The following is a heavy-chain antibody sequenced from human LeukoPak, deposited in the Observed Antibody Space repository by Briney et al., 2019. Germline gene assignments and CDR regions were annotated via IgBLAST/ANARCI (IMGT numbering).Heavy chain of an antibody. Sequence: GGSLRLSCAASGFTVSSNYMSWVRQAPGKGLEWVSVIYSGGSTYYADSVKGRFTISRDNSKNTLYLQMNSLRAEDTAVYYCAMAPYDSSGYVIYWGQGTLVTVSS. J-gene: IGHJ4*02. V-gene: IGHV3-53*01. CDR3: AMAPYDSSGYVIY. CDR1: GFTVSSNY. CDR2: IYSGGST. D-gene: IGHD3-22*01.